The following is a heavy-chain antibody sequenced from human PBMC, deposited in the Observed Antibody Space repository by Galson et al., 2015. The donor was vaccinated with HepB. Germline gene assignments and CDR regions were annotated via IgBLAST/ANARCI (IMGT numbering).Heavy chain of an antibody. CDR1: GGSISSSSYY. D-gene: IGHD4-23*01. CDR3: ARDNVVTQLTYWYFDL. J-gene: IGHJ2*01. CDR2: IYYSGST. Sequence: SEPLSLTCTVSGGSISSSSYYWGWIRQPPGKGLEWIGSIYYSGSTYYNPSLKSRVTISVDTSKNQFSLKLSSVTAADAAVYYCARDNVVTQLTYWYFDLWGRGSLVTVSS. V-gene: IGHV4-39*07.